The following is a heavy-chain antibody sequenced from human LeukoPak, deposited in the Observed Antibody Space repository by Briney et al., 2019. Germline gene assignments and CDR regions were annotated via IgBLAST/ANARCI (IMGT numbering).Heavy chain of an antibody. CDR3: AREGRGCSGGSCYSHYYYYYGMDV. CDR2: INPNSGGT. Sequence: ASVKVSCKASGYTFTGYYMHWVRQAPGQGLERMGWINPNSGGTNYAQKFQGRVTMTRDTSISTAYMELSRLRSDDTAVYYCAREGRGCSGGSCYSHYYYYYGMDVWGQGTTVTVSS. J-gene: IGHJ6*02. CDR1: GYTFTGYY. D-gene: IGHD2-15*01. V-gene: IGHV1-2*02.